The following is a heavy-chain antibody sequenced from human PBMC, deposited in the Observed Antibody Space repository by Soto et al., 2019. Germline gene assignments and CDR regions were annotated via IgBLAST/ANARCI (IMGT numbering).Heavy chain of an antibody. V-gene: IGHV4-39*01. J-gene: IGHJ5*02. D-gene: IGHD4-17*01. CDR3: ARGIRSPWP. Sequence: SETLSLTCTVSGGSVSSSSYYWGWVRQPPGKGLEWIGSVYYSGSTYYNPSLESRVTISLDKSKNQFSLKLTSVTAADTAVYYCARGIRSPWPWGQGTLVTVSS. CDR1: GGSVSSSSYY. CDR2: VYYSGST.